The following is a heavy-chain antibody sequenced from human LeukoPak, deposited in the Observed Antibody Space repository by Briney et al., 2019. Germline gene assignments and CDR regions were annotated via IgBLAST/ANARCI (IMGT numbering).Heavy chain of an antibody. J-gene: IGHJ3*02. CDR3: ARGGESYIDAFDI. V-gene: IGHV4-38-2*02. D-gene: IGHD1-26*01. CDR2: IYHSGST. Sequence: SETLSLTCTVSGYSISSGYYWGWIRQPPGKGLEWIGSIYHSGSTYYNPSLKSRVTISVDTSKNQFSLKLSSVTAADTAVYYCARGGESYIDAFDIWGQGTMVTVSS. CDR1: GYSISSGYY.